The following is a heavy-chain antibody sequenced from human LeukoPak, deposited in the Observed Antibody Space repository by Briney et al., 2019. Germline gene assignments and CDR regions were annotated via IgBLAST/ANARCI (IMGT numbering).Heavy chain of an antibody. D-gene: IGHD2-15*01. V-gene: IGHV3-66*02. CDR2: IYSAGST. CDR3: ARALRRVAGPNWFDP. Sequence: GGSLRLSCAASGFTVSSNYMSWVRQAPGKGLEWISVIYSAGSTSYAASVMGRFTISGDNFKSTLFLQMNSVRAKDTVVYYCARALRRVAGPNWFDPWGQGTLVTVSS. CDR1: GFTVSSNY. J-gene: IGHJ5*02.